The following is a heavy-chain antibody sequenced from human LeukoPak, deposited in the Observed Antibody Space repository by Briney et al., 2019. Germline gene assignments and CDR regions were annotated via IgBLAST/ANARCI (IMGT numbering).Heavy chain of an antibody. CDR1: GFTFSSYG. J-gene: IGHJ4*02. Sequence: GRSLRLSCVASGFTFSSYGMHWVRQAPGEAPEWVAFISYDGSNKYYADSVKGRFTISRDNSKNTLYLQMNSLRAEDTAMYYCAKGVGATRIFDYWGQGTLVTVSS. CDR2: ISYDGSNK. CDR3: AKGVGATRIFDY. V-gene: IGHV3-30*18. D-gene: IGHD1-26*01.